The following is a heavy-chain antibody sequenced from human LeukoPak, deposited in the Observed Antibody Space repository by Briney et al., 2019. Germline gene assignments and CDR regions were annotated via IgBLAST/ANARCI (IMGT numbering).Heavy chain of an antibody. Sequence: SETLSLTCTVSGDSISGYYWSWIRQPPGKGLEWIGYVFSSGTTNYNPSLKGRVTISVDTSKNQFSLKLSSVTAADTAVYYCARAPFAIFGVVHYYFDYWGQGTLVTVSS. CDR3: ARAPFAIFGVVHYYFDY. CDR2: VFSSGTT. D-gene: IGHD3-3*01. J-gene: IGHJ4*02. V-gene: IGHV4-59*01. CDR1: GDSISGYY.